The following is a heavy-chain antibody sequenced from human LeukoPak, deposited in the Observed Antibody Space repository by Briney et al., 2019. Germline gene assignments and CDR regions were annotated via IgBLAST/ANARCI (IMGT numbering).Heavy chain of an antibody. V-gene: IGHV6-1*01. Sequence: SQTLSLTCAISGDSLSSNSAAWNWIRQSPSRGLEWLGRTYYRSKWYNDYAVSVKGLIAINPDTSKNQFSLQLNSVTPEDTAVYYCARAKGRSPLFDYWGQGTLVTVSS. CDR1: GDSLSSNSAA. D-gene: IGHD6-13*01. J-gene: IGHJ4*02. CDR2: TYYRSKWYN. CDR3: ARAKGRSPLFDY.